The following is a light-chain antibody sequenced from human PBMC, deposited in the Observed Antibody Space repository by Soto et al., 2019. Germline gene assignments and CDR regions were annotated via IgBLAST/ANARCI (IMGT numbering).Light chain of an antibody. CDR2: EVN. CDR1: SSDVGSYDL. CDR3: CSYAGSSPYV. V-gene: IGLV2-23*02. Sequence: QSVLTQPASVSGSPGQSITISCTGTSSDVGSYDLVSWYQQHPGTAPKLMIFEVNKRPSGVSNRFSGSKSGNTASLTISGLQAVDEADYHCCSYAGSSPYVFGTGTKVTVL. J-gene: IGLJ1*01.